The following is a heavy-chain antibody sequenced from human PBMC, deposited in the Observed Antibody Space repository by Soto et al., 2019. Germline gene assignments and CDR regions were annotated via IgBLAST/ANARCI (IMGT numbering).Heavy chain of an antibody. J-gene: IGHJ5*01. CDR3: ARDQRYCTGGNCYQAKSWFDP. V-gene: IGHV3-30*03. Sequence: QVQLVESGGGVVQPGRSLRLSCAASGFTFTTYGMHWVRQAPGKGLEWLAVISNDGNIKYYADSVKGRFTISRDNSKNTVYLQTNSLRAEDTAVYYCARDQRYCTGGNCYQAKSWFDPWGQGPLVTVSS. CDR2: ISNDGNIK. CDR1: GFTFTTYG. D-gene: IGHD2-15*01.